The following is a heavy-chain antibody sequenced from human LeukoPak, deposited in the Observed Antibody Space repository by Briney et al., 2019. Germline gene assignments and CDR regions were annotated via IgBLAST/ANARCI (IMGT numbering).Heavy chain of an antibody. Sequence: GSSVKVSCKASGGTFSSYAISWVRQVPGQGLEWMGGIIPIFGTANYAQKFQGRVTITADESTSTAYMELSSVRSEDTAVYYCARIAGTVADGYFDYWGQGTLVTVSS. D-gene: IGHD6-19*01. J-gene: IGHJ4*02. CDR2: IIPIFGTA. CDR3: ARIAGTVADGYFDY. CDR1: GGTFSSYA. V-gene: IGHV1-69*01.